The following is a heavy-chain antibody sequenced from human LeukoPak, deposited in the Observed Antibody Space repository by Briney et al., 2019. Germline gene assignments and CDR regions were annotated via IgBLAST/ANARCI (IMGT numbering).Heavy chain of an antibody. D-gene: IGHD2-15*01. CDR1: GFIFSTYG. Sequence: GGSLRLSCAASGFIFSTYGMHWVRQAPGKGLEWVAAITSSGGTTYYADSVKGRFSISRDNSNNTLYLQMDSLRAEDTAVYYCAKAAYSTWFDPWGQGTLVTVSS. CDR2: ITSSGGTT. CDR3: AKAAYSTWFDP. J-gene: IGHJ5*02. V-gene: IGHV3-23*01.